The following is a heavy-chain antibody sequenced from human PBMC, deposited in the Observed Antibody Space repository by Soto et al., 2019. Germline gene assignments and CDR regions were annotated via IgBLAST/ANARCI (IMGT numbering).Heavy chain of an antibody. CDR1: GFTFSSYG. Sequence: QVQLVESGGGVVQPGRSLRLSCAASGFTFSSYGMHWVRQAPGKGLEWVAVIWYDGSNKYYADSVKGRFTISRDNSKNTLYLQINSLRAEDTAVYYCARGGLPGFDYCGQGTLVTVSS. D-gene: IGHD5-18*01. V-gene: IGHV3-33*01. CDR2: IWYDGSNK. CDR3: ARGGLPGFDY. J-gene: IGHJ4*02.